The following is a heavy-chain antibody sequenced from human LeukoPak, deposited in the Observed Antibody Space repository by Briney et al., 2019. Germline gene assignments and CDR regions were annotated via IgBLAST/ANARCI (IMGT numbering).Heavy chain of an antibody. D-gene: IGHD3-9*01. J-gene: IGHJ4*02. CDR2: ISGSGGST. Sequence: PGGSLRLSCAASGFTFSSYAMSWVRQAPGKGLEWVSAISGSGGSTYYADSVKGRFTISRDNSKNTLYLQMNSLRAEDTAVYYCANNAYDILTGYYPGPSFDYWGQGTLVTVSS. CDR1: GFTFSSYA. V-gene: IGHV3-23*01. CDR3: ANNAYDILTGYYPGPSFDY.